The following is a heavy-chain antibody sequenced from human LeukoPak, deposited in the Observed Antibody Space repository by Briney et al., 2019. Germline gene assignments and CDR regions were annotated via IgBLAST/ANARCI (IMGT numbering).Heavy chain of an antibody. CDR3: ARGPSYSYGKDFDY. V-gene: IGHV4-31*03. D-gene: IGHD5-18*01. Sequence: SETLSLTCTVSGGSISSGGYYWRWIRQHPGKGLEWIGYIYYSGSTYYNPSLKSRVTISVDTSKNQFSLKLSSVTAADTAVYYCARGPSYSYGKDFDYWGQGTLVTVSS. J-gene: IGHJ4*02. CDR1: GGSISSGGYY. CDR2: IYYSGST.